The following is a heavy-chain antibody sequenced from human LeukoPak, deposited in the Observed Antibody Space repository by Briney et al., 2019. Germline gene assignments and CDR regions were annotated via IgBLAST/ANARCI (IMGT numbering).Heavy chain of an antibody. Sequence: ASVKVSCKASGYTFTSYDINWVRQATGQGLEWMGWMNPNSGNTGYAQKFQGRVTITRNTSISTAYMELSSLRSEDTAVYYCARGGGVVGATTWNYWGQGTLVTVSS. J-gene: IGHJ4*02. D-gene: IGHD1-26*01. V-gene: IGHV1-8*03. CDR3: ARGGGVVGATTWNY. CDR1: GYTFTSYD. CDR2: MNPNSGNT.